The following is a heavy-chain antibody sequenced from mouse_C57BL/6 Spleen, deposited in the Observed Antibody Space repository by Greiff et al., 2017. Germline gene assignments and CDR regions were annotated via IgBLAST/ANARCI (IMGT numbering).Heavy chain of an antibody. V-gene: IGHV1-55*01. Sequence: VQLQQPGAELVKPGASVKMSCKASGYTFTSYWITWVKQRPGQGLEWIGDIYPGSGSTNYNEKFKSKATLTVDTSSSTAYMQLSSLTSEDSAVYYCARFSTTWGAMDYWGQGTSVTVSS. CDR3: ARFSTTWGAMDY. D-gene: IGHD1-1*01. CDR2: IYPGSGST. CDR1: GYTFTSYW. J-gene: IGHJ4*01.